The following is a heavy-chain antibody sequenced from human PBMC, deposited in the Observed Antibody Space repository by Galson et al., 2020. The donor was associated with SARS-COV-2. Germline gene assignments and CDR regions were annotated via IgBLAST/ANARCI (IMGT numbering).Heavy chain of an antibody. D-gene: IGHD3-10*01. CDR1: GFMFSAYG. J-gene: IGHJ4*02. Sequence: EGSLRLSCAASGFMFSAYGMHWVRQAPGKGLEWVAVTSYDGSNTFYADSVKGRFTIYRDNFKNTLSVEINRLRPEDTAVYYRARASGSGSYYIPPGDDGGQGTLVTVSS. V-gene: IGHV3-30-3*01. CDR2: TSYDGSNT. CDR3: ARASGSGSYYIPPGDD.